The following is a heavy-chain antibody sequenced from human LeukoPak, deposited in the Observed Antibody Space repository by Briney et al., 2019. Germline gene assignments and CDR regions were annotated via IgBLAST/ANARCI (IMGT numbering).Heavy chain of an antibody. V-gene: IGHV3-21*01. CDR2: ISSSSSDI. CDR1: GFTFSSYS. CDR3: ASVPGIAVAGTDY. J-gene: IGHJ4*02. D-gene: IGHD6-19*01. Sequence: GGSLRLSCAASGFTFSSYSMNWVRQAPGKGLEWVSSISSSSSDIYYADSVKGRFTISRDNAKNSLYLQMNSLRAEDTAVYYCASVPGIAVAGTDYWGQGTLVTVSS.